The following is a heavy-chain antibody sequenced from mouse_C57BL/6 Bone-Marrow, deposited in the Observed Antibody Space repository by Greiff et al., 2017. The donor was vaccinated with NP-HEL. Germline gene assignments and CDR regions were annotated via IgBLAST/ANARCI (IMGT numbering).Heavy chain of an antibody. CDR1: GFTFSSYG. V-gene: IGHV5-6*01. J-gene: IGHJ4*01. CDR3: AATFDGSGCVNYAMDY. CDR2: ISSGGSYT. D-gene: IGHD1-1*01. Sequence: EVKLMESGGDLVKPGGSLKLSCAASGFTFSSYGMSWVRQTPDKRLEWVATISSGGSYTYYPASVKGRFTISSANAKNTLYLQMSSLKSEDTAMYYCAATFDGSGCVNYAMDYWGQGTSVTVSS.